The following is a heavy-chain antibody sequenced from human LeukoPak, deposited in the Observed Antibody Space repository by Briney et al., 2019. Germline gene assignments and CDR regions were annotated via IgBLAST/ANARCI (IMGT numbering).Heavy chain of an antibody. D-gene: IGHD6-13*01. J-gene: IGHJ4*02. Sequence: PSETLSLTCTVSGGSISSGDYYWSWIRQPPGKGLEWIGYIYYSGSTYYNPSLKSRVTISVDTSKNQFSLKLSSVTAADTAVYYCARGTVRIAAADYWGQGTLVTVSS. CDR1: GGSISSGDYY. CDR2: IYYSGST. CDR3: ARGTVRIAAADY. V-gene: IGHV4-30-4*01.